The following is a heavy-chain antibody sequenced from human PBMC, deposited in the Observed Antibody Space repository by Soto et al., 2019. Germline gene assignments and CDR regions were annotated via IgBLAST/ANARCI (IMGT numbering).Heavy chain of an antibody. CDR1: GDTFASYG. CDR2: ISAYNGNK. Sequence: ASVKVTCKASGDTFASYGISWVQQAPGQGLEWMGWISAYNGNKNYAQKLTGRVTMTADKSTSTAYMELSSLRSEDTAVYYCARDDRRSYDYYGMDVWGQGTTVTVSS. CDR3: ARDDRRSYDYYGMDV. D-gene: IGHD3-22*01. V-gene: IGHV1-18*04. J-gene: IGHJ6*02.